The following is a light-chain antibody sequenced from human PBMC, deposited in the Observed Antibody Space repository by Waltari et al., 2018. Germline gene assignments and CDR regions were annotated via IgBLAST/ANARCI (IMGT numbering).Light chain of an antibody. CDR2: WAA. Sequence: VLTQPPSASGTPGQRATINCKSSHSVLYTSYNKNFLAWYQQKPGQPPKLPIYWAATRESGVHDRLSGSGSGTDFTLTISSLQSEDVAVYDCQQYYSSPWTFGQGSKVEIK. V-gene: IGKV4-1*01. J-gene: IGKJ1*01. CDR3: QQYYSSPWT. CDR1: HSVLYTSYNKNF.